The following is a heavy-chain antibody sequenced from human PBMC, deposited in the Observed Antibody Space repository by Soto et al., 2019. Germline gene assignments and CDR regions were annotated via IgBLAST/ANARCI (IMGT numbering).Heavy chain of an antibody. CDR1: GFTFSDYW. J-gene: IGHJ4*02. V-gene: IGHV3-7*04. D-gene: IGHD3-10*01. CDR3: VRSSGWTGDY. CDR2: IEQDGSEV. Sequence: EVQLVESGGGLVQPGGSLRLSCVASGFTFSDYWMNWVRQGPGKGLEWVANIEQDGSEVNYVDSVKGRFTISRDNAKNSLHLEMNSLRAEDTAMYYCVRSSGWTGDYWGQGILVTVSS.